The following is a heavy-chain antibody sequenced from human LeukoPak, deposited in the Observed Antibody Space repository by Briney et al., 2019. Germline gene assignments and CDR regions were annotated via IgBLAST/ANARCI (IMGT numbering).Heavy chain of an antibody. Sequence: GGSLRLSCAASGFTFSSYTMKWVRQAQGKGLEWVSSISSSRSNIYNADSVKGRFTISRDNEKKSLYMQMNSLRAEDTAVYYCARDHCSSTSCFPSGTNYFDSWGQGTPVTVSS. V-gene: IGHV3-21*01. CDR2: ISSSRSNI. J-gene: IGHJ4*02. CDR3: ARDHCSSTSCFPSGTNYFDS. CDR1: GFTFSSYT. D-gene: IGHD2-2*01.